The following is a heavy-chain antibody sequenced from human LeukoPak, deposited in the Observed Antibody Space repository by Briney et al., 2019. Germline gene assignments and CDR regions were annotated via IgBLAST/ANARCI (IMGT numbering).Heavy chain of an antibody. CDR2: IYYSGSA. CDR3: ARFPPGYSYGLDF. Sequence: SETLSLTCSVSGGSISNYYWSWIRQPPGKGLEWIGYIYYSGSATYNSALESRVTISVDTSKNQFSLKLNSVTAADTAVYCCARFPPGYSYGLDFWGQGTLVTVSS. J-gene: IGHJ4*02. CDR1: GGSISNYY. V-gene: IGHV4-59*01. D-gene: IGHD5-18*01.